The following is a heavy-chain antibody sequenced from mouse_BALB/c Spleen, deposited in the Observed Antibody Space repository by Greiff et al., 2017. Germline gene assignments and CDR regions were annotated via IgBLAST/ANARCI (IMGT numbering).Heavy chain of an antibody. J-gene: IGHJ4*01. CDR1: GYTFTDYN. Sequence: VQLQQSGPELVKPGASVKIPCKASGYTFTDYNMDWVKQSHGKSLEWIGDINPNNGGTIYNQKFKGKATLTVDKSSSTAYMELRSLTSEDTAVYYCARRSYDYEDYAMDYWGQGTSVTVSS. CDR3: ARRSYDYEDYAMDY. CDR2: INPNNGGT. D-gene: IGHD2-4*01. V-gene: IGHV1-18*01.